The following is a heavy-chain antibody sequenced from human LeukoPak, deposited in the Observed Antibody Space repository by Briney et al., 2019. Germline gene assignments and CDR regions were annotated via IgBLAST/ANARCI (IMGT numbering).Heavy chain of an antibody. D-gene: IGHD3-9*01. CDR2: IWYDGSNK. CDR3: ARDREGWTDRGYFDL. Sequence: GVSLRLSCAASRFTFRNYGMHWVRQAPGKGLEWVAVIWYDGSNKYYADSVKGRFSISRDNSKNILYLQMNSLRAEDTAMYYCARDREGWTDRGYFDLWGRGTVVTVAS. V-gene: IGHV3-33*01. J-gene: IGHJ4*02. CDR1: RFTFRNYG.